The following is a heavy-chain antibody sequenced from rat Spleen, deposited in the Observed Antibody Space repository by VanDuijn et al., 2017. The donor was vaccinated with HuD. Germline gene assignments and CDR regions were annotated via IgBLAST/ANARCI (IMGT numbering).Heavy chain of an antibody. CDR1: GFTFSNYD. Sequence: EVRLVESGGGLVQPGRSLKLSCAASGFTFSNYDMAWVRQAPTKGLEWVASISPSGGSTYYRDSVKGRFTVSRDNAKSTLYLQMDSLRSEDTATYYCTAHGNRVSRFAYWGQGTLVTVSS. CDR2: ISPSGGST. V-gene: IGHV5-27*01. CDR3: TAHGNRVSRFAY. D-gene: IGHD1-4*01. J-gene: IGHJ3*01.